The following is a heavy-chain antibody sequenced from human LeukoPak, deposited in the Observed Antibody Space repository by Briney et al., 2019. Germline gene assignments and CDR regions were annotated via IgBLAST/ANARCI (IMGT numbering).Heavy chain of an antibody. CDR3: ARVRRQVGSRWFDS. CDR1: GFPFTTNY. Sequence: GGSLRLSCAASGFPFTTNYMSWVRQAPGEGLEWVSVMNTGGSAYYADSVKGRFTISRDNSNNTLYLQMNSLRAEDTAVYYCARVRRQVGSRWFDSWGQGTLVTVSS. D-gene: IGHD1-26*01. CDR2: MNTGGSA. J-gene: IGHJ5*01. V-gene: IGHV3-53*01.